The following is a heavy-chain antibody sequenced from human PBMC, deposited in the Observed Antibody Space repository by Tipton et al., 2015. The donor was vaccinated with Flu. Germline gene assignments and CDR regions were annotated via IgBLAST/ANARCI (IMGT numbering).Heavy chain of an antibody. Sequence: TLSLTCTVSGGSISSYYWSWIRQPPGKGLEWIGEINHSGSTNYNPSLKSRVTISVDTSKNQFSLKLSSVTAADTAVYYCARGLLRIREYYFDYWGQGTLVTVSS. V-gene: IGHV4-34*01. CDR1: GGSISSYY. CDR3: ARGLLRIREYYFDY. D-gene: IGHD2/OR15-2a*01. J-gene: IGHJ4*02. CDR2: INHSGST.